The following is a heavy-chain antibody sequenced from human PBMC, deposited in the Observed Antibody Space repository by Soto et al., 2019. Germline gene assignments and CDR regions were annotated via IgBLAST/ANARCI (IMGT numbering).Heavy chain of an antibody. V-gene: IGHV3-7*01. CDR1: GFTFSSYW. D-gene: IGHD4-17*01. Sequence: SLRLSCAASGFTFSSYWLTWVRQAPGKGLEWVANINQDGSEDYYVDSVKGRFTISRDNAKNSLYLQMNSLRAEDTALYYCARDLLGDLYGDYAYLDYWGQGTLVTVSS. CDR2: INQDGSED. J-gene: IGHJ4*02. CDR3: ARDLLGDLYGDYAYLDY.